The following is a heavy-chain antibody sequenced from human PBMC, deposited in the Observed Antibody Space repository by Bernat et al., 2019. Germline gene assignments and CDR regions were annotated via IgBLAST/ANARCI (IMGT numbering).Heavy chain of an antibody. J-gene: IGHJ3*02. D-gene: IGHD3-10*01. CDR3: AREGAWFGEFDDAFDI. Sequence: QVQLQQWCAGLLKPSETLSLTCAVYGGSFSGYYWSWIRQPPGKGLEWIGEINHSGSTNYNPSLKSRVTISVDTSKNHFSLKLISVTAADTAVYYCAREGAWFGEFDDAFDIWGQGTMVTVSS. CDR2: INHSGST. V-gene: IGHV4-34*01. CDR1: GGSFSGYY.